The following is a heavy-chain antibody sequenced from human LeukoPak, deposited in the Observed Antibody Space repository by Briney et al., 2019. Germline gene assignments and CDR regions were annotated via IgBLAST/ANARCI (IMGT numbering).Heavy chain of an antibody. V-gene: IGHV3-23*03. CDR3: ARVGDHYHWYFDL. J-gene: IGHJ2*01. D-gene: IGHD3-10*01. CDR1: GFTFSSYA. Sequence: GGSLRLSCAASGFTFSSYAVSWVRQAPGKGLEWVSILYSGADTYYTDSVKGRFTISRDSSKNTLFLHMNSLRADDTAIYYCARVGDHYHWYFDLWGRGTRVSVSS. CDR2: LYSGADT.